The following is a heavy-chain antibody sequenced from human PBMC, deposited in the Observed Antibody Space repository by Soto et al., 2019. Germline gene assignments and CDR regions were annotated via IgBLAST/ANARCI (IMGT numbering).Heavy chain of an antibody. Sequence: PGGSLRLSCAASGFTFSSYWMTWVRQAPGKGLEWVANIKQDGSEKYYVDSVKGRFTISRDNAKNSLYLQMNSLRAEDTAVYYCAAVFDTSTNYYYYGMDVWGQGTTVTVSS. CDR2: IKQDGSEK. CDR3: AAVFDTSTNYYYYGMDV. CDR1: GFTFSSYW. V-gene: IGHV3-7*05. J-gene: IGHJ6*02. D-gene: IGHD2-2*01.